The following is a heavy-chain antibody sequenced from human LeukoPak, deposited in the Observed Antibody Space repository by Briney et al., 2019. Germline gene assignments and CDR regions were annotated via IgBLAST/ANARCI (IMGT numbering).Heavy chain of an antibody. CDR2: ISYDGSNK. CDR1: GFTFSSYA. D-gene: IGHD3-3*01. V-gene: IGHV3-30-3*01. Sequence: GGSLRLSCAASGFTFSSYAMHWVRQAPGKGLEWVAVISYDGSNKYYADSVKGRFTISRDNSKNTLYLQMNSLRAEDTAVYYCAGELYDFWSGYDAFDIWGQGTMVTVSS. J-gene: IGHJ3*02. CDR3: AGELYDFWSGYDAFDI.